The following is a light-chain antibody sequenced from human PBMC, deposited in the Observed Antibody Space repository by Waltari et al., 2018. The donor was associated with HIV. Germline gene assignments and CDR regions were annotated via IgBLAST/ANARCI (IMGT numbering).Light chain of an antibody. V-gene: IGLV1-47*01. CDR2: RNS. Sequence: QSVLTQPPSVSGTPGQRITVSCSGSGPNIGTNYAYWYQQLPGAAPQLLVYRNSQRPSGVPDRFSGSKSGTSASLAITGLRSEDEADYHCASWDDRVSGWVFGGGTKLTVL. CDR1: GPNIGTNY. J-gene: IGLJ3*02. CDR3: ASWDDRVSGWV.